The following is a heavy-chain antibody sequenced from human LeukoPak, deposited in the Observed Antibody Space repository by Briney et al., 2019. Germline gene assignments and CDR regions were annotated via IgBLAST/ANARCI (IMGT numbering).Heavy chain of an antibody. J-gene: IGHJ5*02. CDR1: GGSFSGYY. D-gene: IGHD3-3*01. CDR2: INHSGST. CDR3: ARGSVYYDFWSSPGYWFDP. Sequence: SETLSLTCAVYGGSFSGYYWSWIRQPPGKGLEWIGEINHSGSTNYNPSLKSRVTISVDTSKNQFSLKLSSVTAADTAVYYCARGSVYYDFWSSPGYWFDPWAREPWSPSPQ. V-gene: IGHV4-34*01.